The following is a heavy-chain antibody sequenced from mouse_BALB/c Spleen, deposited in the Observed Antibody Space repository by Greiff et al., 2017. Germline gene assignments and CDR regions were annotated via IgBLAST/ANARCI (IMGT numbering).Heavy chain of an antibody. CDR3: ASLYDGRSFDV. J-gene: IGHJ1*01. CDR2: ISYSGST. V-gene: IGHV3-2*02. D-gene: IGHD2-3*01. CDR1: GYSITSDYA. Sequence: EVMLVESGPGLVKPSQSLSLTCTVTGYSITSDYAWNWIRQFPGNKLEWMGYISYSGSTSYNPSLKSRISITRDTSKNQFFLQLNSVTTEDTATYYCASLYDGRSFDVWGAGTTVTVSS.